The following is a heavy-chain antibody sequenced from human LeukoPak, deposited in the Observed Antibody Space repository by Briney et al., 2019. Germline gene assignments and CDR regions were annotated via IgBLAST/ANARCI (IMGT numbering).Heavy chain of an antibody. D-gene: IGHD6-6*01. Sequence: GSLRLSCAASGFTFSDYYMSWIRQAPGKGLEWVSYISSSGSTIYYADSVKGRFTISRDNAKNSLYLQMNSLRAGDTAVYYCARDRFLGQLVDYWGQGTLVTVSS. CDR3: ARDRFLGQLVDY. CDR1: GFTFSDYY. J-gene: IGHJ4*02. V-gene: IGHV3-11*01. CDR2: ISSSGSTI.